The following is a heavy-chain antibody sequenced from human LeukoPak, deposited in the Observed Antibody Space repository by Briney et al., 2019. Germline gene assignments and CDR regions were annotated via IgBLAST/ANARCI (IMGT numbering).Heavy chain of an antibody. D-gene: IGHD7-27*01. Sequence: ASVKVSCKASGYTFSDYYMHWVRHAPGQGLEWVGWINPISGGTDYAQKFQGRVTMTRDTSITTAYMELSRLRSDDTAVYYCARDRGRNWGSDYWGQGALVTVSS. V-gene: IGHV1-2*02. CDR3: ARDRGRNWGSDY. J-gene: IGHJ4*02. CDR1: GYTFSDYY. CDR2: INPISGGT.